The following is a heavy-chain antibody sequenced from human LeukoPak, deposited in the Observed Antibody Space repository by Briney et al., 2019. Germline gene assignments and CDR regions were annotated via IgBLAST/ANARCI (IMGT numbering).Heavy chain of an antibody. V-gene: IGHV3-66*01. CDR1: GFTVSSNY. Sequence: GGSLRLSCAASGFTVSSNYMSWVRQAPGKGLEWVSVIYSGGGTYYADSVKGRFTISRDNSKNTLYLQMNSLRAEDTAVYYCARDQGGSYGYRSAFDIWGQGTMVTVSS. CDR3: ARDQGGSYGYRSAFDI. D-gene: IGHD1-26*01. CDR2: IYSGGGT. J-gene: IGHJ3*02.